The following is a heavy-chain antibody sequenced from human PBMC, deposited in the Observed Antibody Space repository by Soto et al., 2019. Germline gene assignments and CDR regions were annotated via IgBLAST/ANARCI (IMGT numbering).Heavy chain of an antibody. V-gene: IGHV4-39*01. CDR2: IYYSGST. J-gene: IGHJ6*02. D-gene: IGHD6-13*01. Sequence: SETLSLTCTVSGGSISSSSYYWGWIRQPPGRGLEWIGSIYYSGSTYYNPSLKSRVTISVGTSKNQFSLNLSSVTAADTAVYYCARLAAAQYYYGMDVWGQGTTVTVS. CDR1: GGSISSSSYY. CDR3: ARLAAAQYYYGMDV.